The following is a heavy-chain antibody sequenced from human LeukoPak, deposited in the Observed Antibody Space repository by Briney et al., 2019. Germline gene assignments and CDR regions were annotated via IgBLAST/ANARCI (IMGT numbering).Heavy chain of an antibody. D-gene: IGHD3-22*01. Sequence: KASETLSLTCTVSGGSISSYYWSWIRQPAGKGLEWIGRIYTSGSPNYNPSLKSRVTMSVETSKNQFSLKLSSVTAADTAVYYCAREITTTDYFDYWGQGTLVTVSS. V-gene: IGHV4-4*07. CDR1: GGSISSYY. CDR3: AREITTTDYFDY. J-gene: IGHJ4*02. CDR2: IYTSGSP.